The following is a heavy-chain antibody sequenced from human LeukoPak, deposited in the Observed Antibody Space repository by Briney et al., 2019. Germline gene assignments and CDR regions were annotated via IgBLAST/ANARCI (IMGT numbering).Heavy chain of an antibody. CDR1: GGSISSSSYY. D-gene: IGHD3-10*01. V-gene: IGHV4-39*07. CDR3: ARDYYGSGSYPNFDY. Sequence: SETLSLTCTVSGGSISSSSYYWGWIRQPPGKGLEWIGSIYYSGSTYYNPSLKSRVTISVDTSKNQFSLKLSSVTAADTAVYYCARDYYGSGSYPNFDYWGQGTLVTVSS. CDR2: IYYSGST. J-gene: IGHJ4*02.